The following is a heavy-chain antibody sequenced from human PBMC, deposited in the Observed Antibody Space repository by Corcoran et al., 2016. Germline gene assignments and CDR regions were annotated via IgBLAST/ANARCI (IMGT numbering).Heavy chain of an antibody. Sequence: QVQLVQSGAEVKKPGASVNVACKASGYTFTGYYMHWVRQAPGQGLEWMGWINPNSGGTNYAQKFQGRVTMTRDTSISSAYMELSRRRSEDTAVYYCARVIAVATNHYYYGIDVWGQGTTVTVSS. CDR1: GYTFTGYY. CDR3: ARVIAVATNHYYYGIDV. D-gene: IGHD6-19*01. J-gene: IGHJ6*02. CDR2: INPNSGGT. V-gene: IGHV1-2*02.